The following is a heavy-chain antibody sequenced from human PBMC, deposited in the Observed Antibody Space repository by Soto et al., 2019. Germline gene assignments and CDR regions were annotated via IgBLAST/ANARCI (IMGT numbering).Heavy chain of an antibody. Sequence: EVQLLESGGGLVQPGGSLRLSCAASGFTFSGYAMRWVRQAPVMGLEWVSAISGSGGSTYYADSVKGRFTTPRDNSKNTLYMQMNSLRAEDTAVYYCARRGSGSYYDYWGQGTLVTVSS. V-gene: IGHV3-23*01. CDR3: ARRGSGSYYDY. J-gene: IGHJ4*02. CDR1: GFTFSGYA. CDR2: ISGSGGST. D-gene: IGHD1-26*01.